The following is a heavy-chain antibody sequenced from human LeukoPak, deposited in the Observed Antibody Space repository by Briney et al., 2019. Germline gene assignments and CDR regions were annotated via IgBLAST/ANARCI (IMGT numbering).Heavy chain of an antibody. CDR2: ISGSGGST. CDR3: AKRNWNDVTPIDY. J-gene: IGHJ4*02. D-gene: IGHD1-1*01. V-gene: IGHV3-23*01. CDR1: GFTFSSYA. Sequence: GGSLRLSCAASGFTFSSYAMHWVRQAPGKGLEWVSAISGSGGSTYYADSVKGRFTISRDNSKNTLYLQMNSLRAEDTAVYYCAKRNWNDVTPIDYWGQGTLVTVSS.